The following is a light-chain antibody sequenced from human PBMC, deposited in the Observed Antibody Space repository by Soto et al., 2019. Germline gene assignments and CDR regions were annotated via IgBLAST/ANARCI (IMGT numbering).Light chain of an antibody. CDR1: QSVSDY. CDR3: PQYSNWPRT. CDR2: TAS. Sequence: EIVMTQSQATLSVSPGERATLSCRASQSVSDYLAWYQQTPGQPPRLLIYTASTRATGIPARFSGSGSGTEFTLTISSLQSEDFAVYYCPQYSNWPRTFGQGTRVEIK. J-gene: IGKJ1*01. V-gene: IGKV3-15*01.